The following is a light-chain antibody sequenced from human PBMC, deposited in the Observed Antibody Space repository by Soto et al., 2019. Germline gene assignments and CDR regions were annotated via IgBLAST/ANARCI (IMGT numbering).Light chain of an antibody. CDR1: QSISNY. Sequence: EIVLTQSPATLSLSAGERATLSWRASQSISNYLAWYQQRPGRAPRLLIDDASKRATGIPDRFSGSGSGTDFTLSISSLEPEDFAVYYCQHRRTFGQGTRLEIK. V-gene: IGKV3-11*01. CDR2: DAS. J-gene: IGKJ5*01. CDR3: QHRRT.